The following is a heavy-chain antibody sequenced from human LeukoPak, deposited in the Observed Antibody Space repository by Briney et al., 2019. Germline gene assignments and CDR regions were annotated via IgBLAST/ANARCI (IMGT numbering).Heavy chain of an antibody. CDR3: ASGIAAAGGLRYFDY. D-gene: IGHD6-13*01. Sequence: PGGSLRLSCAASGLTFSSYSMNWVRQAPGKGLEWVSSISSSSSYIYYADSVKGRFTISRDNAKNSLYLQMNSLRAEDTAVYYCASGIAAAGGLRYFDYWGQGTLVTVSS. V-gene: IGHV3-21*01. J-gene: IGHJ4*02. CDR2: ISSSSSYI. CDR1: GLTFSSYS.